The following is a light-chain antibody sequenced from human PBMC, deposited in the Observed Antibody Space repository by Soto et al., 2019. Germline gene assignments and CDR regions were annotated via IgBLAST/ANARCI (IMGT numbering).Light chain of an antibody. V-gene: IGKV3-15*01. CDR2: GAS. CDR1: QRISSN. Sequence: EIVMTQSPATLSVSPGERATLYCKASQRISSNLAWYQQNPAQPPRLLIYGASTRATGIPARFSGSGSGTEFTLTISGLQSEDFALYYCQQYNIWPPYTFGQGTKLEIK. CDR3: QQYNIWPPYT. J-gene: IGKJ2*01.